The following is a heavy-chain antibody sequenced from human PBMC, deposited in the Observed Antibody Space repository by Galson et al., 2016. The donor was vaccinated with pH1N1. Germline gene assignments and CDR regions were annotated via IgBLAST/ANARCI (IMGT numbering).Heavy chain of an antibody. CDR1: GYSFTSYW. Sequence: QSGAEVKKPGESLRISCQGSGYSFTSYWIAWVRQMPGKGLEWMGIIYPGDSDTRYSPSFQGQVTISADKSISTAYLQWSSRRASDTAMYYCARLPYCDTTSCPFDYWGQGTLVTVSS. V-gene: IGHV5-51*03. D-gene: IGHD2-2*01. CDR3: ARLPYCDTTSCPFDY. CDR2: IYPGDSDT. J-gene: IGHJ4*02.